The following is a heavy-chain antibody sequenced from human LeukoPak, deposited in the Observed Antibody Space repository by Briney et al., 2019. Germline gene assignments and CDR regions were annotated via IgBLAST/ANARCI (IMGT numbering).Heavy chain of an antibody. CDR1: GFTFSNYW. J-gene: IGHJ4*02. D-gene: IGHD6-25*01. CDR3: ASDSDDYGDY. CDR2: IKHNGSEK. V-gene: IGHV3-7*01. Sequence: GGSLRLSCAASGFTFSNYWMSWVRQAPGKRLEWVANIKHNGSEKYYVDSVKGRFTISRDNAKNSLYLQMNNLRAEDTAVYYCASDSDDYGDYWGQGTLVTVSS.